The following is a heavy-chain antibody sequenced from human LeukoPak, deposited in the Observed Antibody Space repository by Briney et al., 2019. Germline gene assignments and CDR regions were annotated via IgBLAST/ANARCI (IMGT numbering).Heavy chain of an antibody. CDR1: GGSFRGYY. Sequence: PSETLSLTCAVYGGSFRGYYWSWIRQPPGKGLEWIGEINHSVSTNYNPSLKSRVTISVDTSKNQFSLKLSSVTAADTAVYYCARGLPRHMVRGVIMFVSDYWGQGTLVTVSS. J-gene: IGHJ4*02. CDR3: ARGLPRHMVRGVIMFVSDY. D-gene: IGHD3-10*01. CDR2: INHSVST. V-gene: IGHV4-34*01.